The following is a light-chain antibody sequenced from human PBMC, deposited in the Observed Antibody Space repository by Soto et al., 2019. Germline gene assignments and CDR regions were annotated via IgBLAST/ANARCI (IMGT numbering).Light chain of an antibody. CDR2: DTF. Sequence: EIVLTQSPGTLYLSPGERATLSCRASQSIDTYLAWYQQKPGQAPRLLIYDTFKRATGIPARFSGSGSGTDFTLTISSIEPEDFAVYYCQQRTTWPALSFGGGTRVEL. CDR1: QSIDTY. CDR3: QQRTTWPALS. V-gene: IGKV3-11*01. J-gene: IGKJ4*01.